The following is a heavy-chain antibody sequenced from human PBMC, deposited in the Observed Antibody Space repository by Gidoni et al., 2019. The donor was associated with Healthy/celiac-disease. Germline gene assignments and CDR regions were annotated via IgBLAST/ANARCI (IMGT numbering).Heavy chain of an antibody. J-gene: IGHJ4*02. V-gene: IGHV3-30*04. D-gene: IGHD3-22*01. Sequence: QVQLVESGGGVVQPGRSLRLSCAASGFTFSSYAMHWVRQAPGKGLEWVAVISYDGSNKYYADSVKGRFTISRDNSKNTLYLQMNSLRAEDTAVYYCACYDSSGYSPHGNFDYWGQGTLVTVSS. CDR3: ACYDSSGYSPHGNFDY. CDR2: ISYDGSNK. CDR1: GFTFSSYA.